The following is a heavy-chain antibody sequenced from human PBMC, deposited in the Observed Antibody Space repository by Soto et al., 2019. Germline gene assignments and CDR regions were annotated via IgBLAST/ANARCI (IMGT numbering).Heavy chain of an antibody. D-gene: IGHD4-17*01. J-gene: IGHJ4*02. CDR1: GFTFSTYT. CDR2: IAQNGGT. Sequence: EGQLLESGGGLVQPGASLRLSCATSGFTFSTYTMAWVRQAPGRGPEWVSGIAQNGGTYYADSVKGRFTISRDNSRNTVSLQMTALKGEDTAIYYCAKYIRPDGVWDFDSWGQGTLVTVAS. CDR3: AKYIRPDGVWDFDS. V-gene: IGHV3-23*01.